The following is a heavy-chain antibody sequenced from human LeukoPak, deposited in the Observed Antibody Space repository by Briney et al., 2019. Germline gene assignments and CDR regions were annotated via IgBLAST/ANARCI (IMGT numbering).Heavy chain of an antibody. J-gene: IGHJ4*02. CDR2: IYHRGST. CDR3: ARDRSNTVTTGFIDY. D-gene: IGHD4-17*01. V-gene: IGHV4-38-2*01. Sequence: SETLSLTWAVSGYSISSGYYWGWTRQPPGKGLEWIGSIYHRGSTYYNPSLESRVTISVDTSKNQFSLNLSSVTAADTAVYYCARDRSNTVTTGFIDYWGREPWSPSPQ. CDR1: GYSISSGYY.